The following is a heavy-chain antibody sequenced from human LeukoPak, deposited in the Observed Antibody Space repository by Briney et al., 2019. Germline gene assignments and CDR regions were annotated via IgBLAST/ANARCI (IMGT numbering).Heavy chain of an antibody. Sequence: GGSLRLSCAASGFTFSRYAMHWVRQAPGKGLEWVAVISYDGSNKYHADSVKGRFTISRDNSKNTVYLEMNSLRAEDTAVYYCASDIVATTGPGLFDYWGQGTLVTVSS. CDR3: ASDIVATTGPGLFDY. CDR1: GFTFSRYA. CDR2: ISYDGSNK. V-gene: IGHV3-30-3*01. D-gene: IGHD1-1*01. J-gene: IGHJ4*02.